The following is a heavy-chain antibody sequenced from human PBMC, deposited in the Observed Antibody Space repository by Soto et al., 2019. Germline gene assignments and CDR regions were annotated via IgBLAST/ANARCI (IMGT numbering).Heavy chain of an antibody. CDR3: AKVDNSGYGSPHFDY. Sequence: GGSLRLSCAASGFTFSSYAMSWVRQAPGKGLEWVSTISGSGVYTYYADSVKGRFTISRDNSKNTLYLQMNSLRAEDTAIYYCAKVDNSGYGSPHFDYWGQGTLVTVSS. CDR2: ISGSGVYT. CDR1: GFTFSSYA. D-gene: IGHD5-12*01. V-gene: IGHV3-23*01. J-gene: IGHJ4*02.